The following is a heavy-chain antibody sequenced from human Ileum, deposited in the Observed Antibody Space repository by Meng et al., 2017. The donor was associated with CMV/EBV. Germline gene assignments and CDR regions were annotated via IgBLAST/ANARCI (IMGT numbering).Heavy chain of an antibody. CDR3: ARVDCSGGSCYSGWYFDL. CDR2: IKQDGSEK. D-gene: IGHD2-15*01. J-gene: IGHJ2*01. CDR1: GFTFSSYW. Sequence: GESLKISCAASGFTFSSYWMSWVRQAPGKGLEWVANIKQDGSEKYYVDSVKGRFTISRDNAKNSLYLQMNSLRAEDTAVYYCARVDCSGGSCYSGWYFDLWGHGTLVTVSS. V-gene: IGHV3-7*04.